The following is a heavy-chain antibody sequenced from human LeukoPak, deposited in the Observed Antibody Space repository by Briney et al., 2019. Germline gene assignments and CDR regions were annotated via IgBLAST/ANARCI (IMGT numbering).Heavy chain of an antibody. D-gene: IGHD2-8*01. CDR2: ISLTGLT. CDR3: SRENGAFSPFGY. CDR1: GGSISNTNW. V-gene: IGHV4-4*02. Sequence: SETPSLTCGVSGGSISNTNWWSWVRQPPGQGLEWIGEISLTGLTDYNPSLESRVTVSLDKSKNQLSLNLTSVTAADTAVYYCSRENGAFSPFGYWGQGTLVTVLS. J-gene: IGHJ4*02.